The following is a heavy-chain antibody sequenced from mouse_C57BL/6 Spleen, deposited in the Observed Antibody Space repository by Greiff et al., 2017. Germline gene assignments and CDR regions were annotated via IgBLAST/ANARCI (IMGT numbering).Heavy chain of an antibody. CDR2: FYPGSGSI. D-gene: IGHD2-5*01. CDR1: GYTFTEYT. CDR3: ARHEEEAYYSNYVWFAY. J-gene: IGHJ3*01. V-gene: IGHV1-62-2*01. Sequence: QVQLKESGAELVKPGASVKLSCKASGYTFTEYTIHWVKQRSGQGLEWIGWFYPGSGSIKYNEKFKDKATLTADKSSSTVYMELSRLTSEDSAVYFCARHEEEAYYSNYVWFAYWGQGTLVTVSA.